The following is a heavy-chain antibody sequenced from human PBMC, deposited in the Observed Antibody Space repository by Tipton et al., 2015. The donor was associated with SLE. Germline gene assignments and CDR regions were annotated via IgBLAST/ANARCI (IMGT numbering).Heavy chain of an antibody. CDR1: GGSISSGSYY. CDR2: VYDSGTT. V-gene: IGHV4-61*05. J-gene: IGHJ6*02. Sequence: TLSLTCTVSGGSISSGSYYWSWIRQSPGKGLEWIGYVYDSGTTKYNPSLKSRLTMSVDKSKNQFSLKLSSVTAADTAVFYCARLAHYYNDLDVWGQGTTVIVSS. CDR3: ARLAHYYNDLDV.